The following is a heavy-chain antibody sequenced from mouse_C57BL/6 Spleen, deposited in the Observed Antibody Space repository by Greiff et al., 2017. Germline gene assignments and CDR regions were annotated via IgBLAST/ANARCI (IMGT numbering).Heavy chain of an antibody. J-gene: IGHJ2*01. D-gene: IGHD1-1*01. CDR2: IHPNSGST. CDR3: ARSGYYYGSRSYFDY. CDR1: GYTFTSYW. Sequence: QVQLQQPGAELVKSGASVKLSCKASGYTFTSYWMHWVKQRPGQGLEWIGMIHPNSGSTNYNEKFKSKATLTVDKSSSTAYMQLSSLTSEDSAVYYCARSGYYYGSRSYFDYWGQGTTLTVSS. V-gene: IGHV1-64*01.